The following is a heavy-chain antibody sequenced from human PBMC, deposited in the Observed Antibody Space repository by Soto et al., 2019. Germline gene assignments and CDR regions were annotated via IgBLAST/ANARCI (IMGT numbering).Heavy chain of an antibody. CDR1: GDSITNYY. CDR2: IQYNGYS. V-gene: IGHV4-59*08. Sequence: QVQLQESGPGLVKPSATLSLTCTVSGDSITNYYCSWFRQPPGKGLEWIGYIQYNGYSAYNLSLKGRVTMSMDTAKTQFCLMLGSVTATDTAVYYWARHRFWSLHGLVDVWGQGTRVIVSS. D-gene: IGHD1-1*01. CDR3: ARHRFWSLHGLVDV. J-gene: IGHJ6*02.